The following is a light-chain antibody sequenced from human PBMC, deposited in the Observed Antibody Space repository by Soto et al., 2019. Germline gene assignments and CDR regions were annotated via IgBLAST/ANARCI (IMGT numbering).Light chain of an antibody. Sequence: QSALTQPPSVSAAPGQRVTISCSGGDSNIGKDTVSWYQQRPGSAPKLVIYDNNRRPSGIPDRFSGSKSGTSATLGIAGLQTGDEAVYFCGTWDRSLRNGVFGGGTKLTVL. V-gene: IGLV1-51*01. CDR2: DNN. CDR3: GTWDRSLRNGV. CDR1: DSNIGKDT. J-gene: IGLJ2*01.